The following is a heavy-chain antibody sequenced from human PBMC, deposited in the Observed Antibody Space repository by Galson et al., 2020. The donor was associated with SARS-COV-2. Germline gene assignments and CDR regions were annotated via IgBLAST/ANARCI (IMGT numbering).Heavy chain of an antibody. Sequence: ASETLSLTCTVSAGFISSTSYYWGWIRQPPGKGLEWIGSIYFNGNTFYNPSLKSRVTFSIATSKNQFSLRLSSVTAADTAVYFCARKTSTDDYWGRGILVTVSS. D-gene: IGHD4-4*01. J-gene: IGHJ4*01. CDR1: AGFISSTSYY. V-gene: IGHV4-39*07. CDR3: ARKTSTDDY. CDR2: IYFNGNT.